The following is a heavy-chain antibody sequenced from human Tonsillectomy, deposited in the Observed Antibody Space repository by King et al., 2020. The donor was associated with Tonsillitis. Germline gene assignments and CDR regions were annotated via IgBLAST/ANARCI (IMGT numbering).Heavy chain of an antibody. CDR2: IYYSGST. CDR3: ARVPYDYLWGSYYGYFDY. CDR1: GGSISINDYY. D-gene: IGHD3-16*01. V-gene: IGHV4-39*01. J-gene: IGHJ4*02. Sequence: QLQESGPGLVKPSETLSLTCTVSGGSISINDYYWGWIRQPPGKGLEWIGSIYYSGSTHYNPSLKSRVTISVDTSKNQFSLKLSSVTASDTALYYCARVPYDYLWGSYYGYFDYWGQGTLATVSS.